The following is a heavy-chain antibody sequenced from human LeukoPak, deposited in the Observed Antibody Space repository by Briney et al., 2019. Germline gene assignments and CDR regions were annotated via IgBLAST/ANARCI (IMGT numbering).Heavy chain of an antibody. CDR3: ARSGVDYYYYMDV. D-gene: IGHD3-10*01. Sequence: GGSLRLSFAASGFPFSSYSMNWVRQAPGKGLEWVSSIISSSSYIYYADSVKGRFTISRDNAKNSLYLQMNSLRAEDTAVYYCARSGVDYYYYMDVWGKGTTVTVSS. CDR1: GFPFSSYS. J-gene: IGHJ6*03. CDR2: IISSSSYI. V-gene: IGHV3-21*01.